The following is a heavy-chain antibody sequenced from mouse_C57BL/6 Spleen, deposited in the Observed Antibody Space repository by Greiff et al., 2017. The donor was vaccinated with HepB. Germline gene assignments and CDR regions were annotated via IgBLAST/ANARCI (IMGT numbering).Heavy chain of an antibody. V-gene: IGHV1-19*01. Sequence: EVQLQQSGPVLVKPGASVKMSCKASGYTFTDYYMNWVKQSHGKSLEWIGVINPYNGGTSYNQKFKGKATLTVDKSSSTAYMELNSLTSEDSAVYYCARPTTVVDFDYWGQGTTLTVSS. CDR3: ARPTTVVDFDY. CDR2: INPYNGGT. J-gene: IGHJ2*01. CDR1: GYTFTDYY. D-gene: IGHD1-1*01.